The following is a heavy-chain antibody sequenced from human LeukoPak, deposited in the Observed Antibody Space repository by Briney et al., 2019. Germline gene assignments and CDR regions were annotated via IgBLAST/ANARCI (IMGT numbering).Heavy chain of an antibody. CDR2: INQDGSEK. V-gene: IGHV3-7*05. Sequence: PGGSLRLSCAASGFSFSTYGMTWVRQAPGRGLEWVAYINQDGSEKDYVDSVKGRFTISRDNAKNSLCLQLDSLRAEDTAVYYCTGGGWSTDAFDIWGQGTMVTVSS. J-gene: IGHJ3*02. D-gene: IGHD6-19*01. CDR1: GFSFSTYG. CDR3: TGGGWSTDAFDI.